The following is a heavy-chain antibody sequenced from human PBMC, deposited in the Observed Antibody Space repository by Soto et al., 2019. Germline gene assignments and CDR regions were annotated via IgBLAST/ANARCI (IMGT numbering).Heavy chain of an antibody. CDR3: ARLTVGNWFDP. CDR1: GGSISSYY. J-gene: IGHJ5*02. V-gene: IGHV4-59*08. Sequence: SETLPLTCTVSGGSISSYYWIWIRQPPGKGLEWIGYIYYSGSTNYNPSLKSRVTISVDTSKNQFSLKLSSVTAADTAVYYCARLTVGNWFDPWGQGTLVTVSS. CDR2: IYYSGST. D-gene: IGHD1-26*01.